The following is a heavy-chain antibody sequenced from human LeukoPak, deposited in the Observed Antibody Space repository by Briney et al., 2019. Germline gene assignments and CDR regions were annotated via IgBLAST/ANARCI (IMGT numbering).Heavy chain of an antibody. Sequence: GGPLRLSCVASGFTFDDYAMHWVRQAPGKGLEWVAGINWNSVSAVYADSLKDRLTISRDNAKNSLFLQMNSLKTEDTAFYYCAKGARSSSGYTTDWGQGILVTVSS. CDR3: AKGARSSSGYTTD. CDR1: GFTFDDYA. D-gene: IGHD3-22*01. CDR2: INWNSVSA. J-gene: IGHJ4*02. V-gene: IGHV3-9*01.